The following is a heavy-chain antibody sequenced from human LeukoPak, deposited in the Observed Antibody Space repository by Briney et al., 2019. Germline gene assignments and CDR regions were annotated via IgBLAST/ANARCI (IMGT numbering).Heavy chain of an antibody. CDR2: TRDDASKT. Sequence: SGGFLRLSCTGSGFTFRSYGMHWVRQAPGKGLEWVAYTRDDASKTWYGGSVKGRFTISRDNSKNTLYLHMNSVRGEDTAMYYCANGDCRGGRCSSGAHWGQGTLVTVSS. V-gene: IGHV3-30*02. CDR1: GFTFRSYG. J-gene: IGHJ4*02. CDR3: ANGDCRGGRCSSGAH. D-gene: IGHD2-15*01.